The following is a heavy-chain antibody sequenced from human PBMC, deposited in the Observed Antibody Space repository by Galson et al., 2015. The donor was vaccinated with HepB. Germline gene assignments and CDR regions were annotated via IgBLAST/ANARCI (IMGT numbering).Heavy chain of an antibody. D-gene: IGHD6-13*01. V-gene: IGHV3-30-3*01. J-gene: IGHJ6*02. CDR1: GFTFSSYA. CDR2: ISYDGSNK. Sequence: SLGLSCAASGFTFSSYAMHWVRQAPGKGLEWVAVISYDGSNKWYTDSVKGRFTISRDISKNTLYLQMNSLRAEDTAVYYCARDLATYSTSGRLGAGSHHFGMDVWGQGTTVTVSS. CDR3: ARDLATYSTSGRLGAGSHHFGMDV.